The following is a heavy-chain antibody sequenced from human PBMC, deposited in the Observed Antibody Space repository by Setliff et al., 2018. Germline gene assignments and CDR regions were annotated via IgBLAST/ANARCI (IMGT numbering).Heavy chain of an antibody. Sequence: GESLKISCRASGYNFNNNWIGWLRQIPEKGLEWIGIIYPGDSDTKYSPSFQGHVFMSVDRSATTAYLQWRSLQASDSALYYCAKFGADYWFGPWGQGALVTVSS. V-gene: IGHV5-51*01. D-gene: IGHD2-21*01. CDR1: GYNFNNNW. CDR2: IYPGDSDT. CDR3: AKFGADYWFGP. J-gene: IGHJ5*02.